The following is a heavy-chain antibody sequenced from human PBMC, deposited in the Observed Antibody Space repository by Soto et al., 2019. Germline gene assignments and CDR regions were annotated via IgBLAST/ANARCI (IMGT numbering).Heavy chain of an antibody. V-gene: IGHV3-21*01. J-gene: IGHJ3*02. D-gene: IGHD3-3*01. CDR1: GFTFSSYS. CDR2: ISSSSSYI. Sequence: PGGSLRLSCAASGFTFSSYSMNWVRQAPGKGLEWVSSISSSSSYIYYADSVKGRFTISRDNAKNSLYLQMNSLRAEDTAVYYCARDHITILAGAFDIWGQGTMVTVSS. CDR3: ARDHITILAGAFDI.